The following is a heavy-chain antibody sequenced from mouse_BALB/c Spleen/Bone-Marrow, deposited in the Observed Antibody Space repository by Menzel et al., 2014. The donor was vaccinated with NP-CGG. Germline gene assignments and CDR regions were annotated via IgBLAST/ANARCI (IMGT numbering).Heavy chain of an antibody. Sequence: VQLQQSGAELAKPGASVKMSCKASGYNFISYWMHWVKQRPGQGLEWIGYINPSTGYTEYNQKFKDKATLTADKSSSKAYMQLSSLTSEDSAGYYCARNYDYDGWYYAMDYWGQGTSVTVSS. CDR3: ARNYDYDGWYYAMDY. CDR1: GYNFISYW. V-gene: IGHV1-7*01. CDR2: INPSTGYT. D-gene: IGHD2-4*01. J-gene: IGHJ4*01.